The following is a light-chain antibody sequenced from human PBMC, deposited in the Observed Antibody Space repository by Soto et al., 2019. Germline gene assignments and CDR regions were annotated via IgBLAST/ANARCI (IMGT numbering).Light chain of an antibody. CDR2: DVS. CDR1: QSISSW. CDR3: QQYTNYPWT. Sequence: DIQMTQSPPTLSASVGDGVTITCRASQSISSWLAWYQQRPGKAPNLLIYDVSSLESGVPSRFSGSGSGTEFTLTISSLQPDDFATYYRQQYTNYPWTFGQGTKVDIK. J-gene: IGKJ1*01. V-gene: IGKV1-5*01.